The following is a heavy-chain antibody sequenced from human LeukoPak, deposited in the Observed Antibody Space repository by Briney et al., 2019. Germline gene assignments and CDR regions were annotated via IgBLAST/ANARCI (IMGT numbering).Heavy chain of an antibody. J-gene: IGHJ4*02. Sequence: GGSLRLSCAGSGFTFSSYWLSWVRQAPGKGLEWVANIKQDGSEQYYVDSVKGRFTISRDNSKNTLYLQMNSLRAEDTAVYYCAKVWIQPTYYFDYWGQGTLVTVSS. CDR2: IKQDGSEQ. V-gene: IGHV3-7*03. D-gene: IGHD5-18*01. CDR1: GFTFSSYW. CDR3: AKVWIQPTYYFDY.